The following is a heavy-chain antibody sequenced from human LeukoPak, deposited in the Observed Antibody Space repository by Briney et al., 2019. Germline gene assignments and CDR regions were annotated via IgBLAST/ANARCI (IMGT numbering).Heavy chain of an antibody. J-gene: IGHJ6*03. CDR3: ARDRYQLLSTVPYYMDV. Sequence: GGSLRLSCAASGFTFSSYSMNWGRQAPGKRLDWVSSISISSSYIYYADSVKGRFTISRDNAKNSLYLQMNSLRAEDTAVYYCARDRYQLLSTVPYYMDVWGKGTTVTVSS. D-gene: IGHD2-2*01. V-gene: IGHV3-21*01. CDR2: ISISSSYI. CDR1: GFTFSSYS.